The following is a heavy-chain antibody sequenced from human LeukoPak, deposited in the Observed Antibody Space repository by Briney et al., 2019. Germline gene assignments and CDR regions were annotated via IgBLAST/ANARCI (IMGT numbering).Heavy chain of an antibody. CDR1: GGSISSYY. CDR3: ARVGLRRRYWYFDL. Sequence: SETLSLTCTVSGGSISSYYWSWIRQPPGKGLEWIGYIYTSGSTNYNPSLKSRVTISVDTSKNQFSLKLSSVTAADTAVYYCARVGLRRRYWYFDLWGRGTLVTVSS. CDR2: IYTSGST. D-gene: IGHD5/OR15-5a*01. J-gene: IGHJ2*01. V-gene: IGHV4-4*09.